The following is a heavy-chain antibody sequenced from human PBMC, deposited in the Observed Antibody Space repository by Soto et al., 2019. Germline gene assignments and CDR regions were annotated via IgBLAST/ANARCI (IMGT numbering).Heavy chain of an antibody. CDR1: AYCVSSSDYY. D-gene: IGHD2-8*01. CDR2: MLYSGLT. J-gene: IGHJ6*01. CDR3: APPSVSLSGPNGIRV. V-gene: IGHV4-39*01. Sequence: TCCVGAYCVSSSDYYWAWIRQLPRNGLGWIGSMLYSGLTYYNPSLKSRVTLSVDTSKSQFSVRLNSVTASQTAVYYCAPPSVSLSGPNGIRVCGQRPRVAASS.